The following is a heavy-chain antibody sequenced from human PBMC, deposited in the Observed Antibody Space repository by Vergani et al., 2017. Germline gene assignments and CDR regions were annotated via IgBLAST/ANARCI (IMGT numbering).Heavy chain of an antibody. CDR2: ISGPGLST. CDR1: GFTFSNSA. CDR3: ARLSYDTTPYLQGGYDC. V-gene: IGHV3-23*01. Sequence: EVHLLESGGGLVQSGGSLRLSCAASGFTFSNSAVSWVRQAPGGGLAWVSSISGPGLSTYYAYSVKGRFSISRDNSKKTVFLQMHSLRAEDTAVYYCARLSYDTTPYLQGGYDCWGQGTLVSVSS. J-gene: IGHJ4*02. D-gene: IGHD3-22*01.